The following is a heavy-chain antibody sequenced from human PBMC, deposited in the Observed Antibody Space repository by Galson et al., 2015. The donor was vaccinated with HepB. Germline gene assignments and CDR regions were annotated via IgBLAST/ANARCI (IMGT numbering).Heavy chain of an antibody. D-gene: IGHD2-15*01. CDR2: LYSGGSA. CDR1: GFTVSTNY. Sequence: SLRLSCAASGFTVSTNYMTWVRQAPGKGLEWVSLLYSGGSAYYADSVKGRFTISRDNSKNTLYFQMNSLRAEDTAIYYCARGYCSGSSCYPADRWGQGTLVTVSS. CDR3: ARGYCSGSSCYPADR. V-gene: IGHV3-53*03. J-gene: IGHJ4*02.